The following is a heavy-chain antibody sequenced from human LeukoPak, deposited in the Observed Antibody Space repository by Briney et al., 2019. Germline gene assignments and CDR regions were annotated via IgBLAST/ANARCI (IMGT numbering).Heavy chain of an antibody. J-gene: IGHJ6*02. D-gene: IGHD7-27*01. CDR3: ARETGDLYYYYGMDV. CDR1: GFTVSSNY. CDR2: IYSGGST. Sequence: GGSLRLSCAASGFTVSSNYMSWVRQAPGKGLEWVSVIYSGGSTYYADSVKGRFTISRDNSKNTLYLQMNSLRAEDTAVYYCARETGDLYYYYGMDVWGQGTTVTVTS. V-gene: IGHV3-66*02.